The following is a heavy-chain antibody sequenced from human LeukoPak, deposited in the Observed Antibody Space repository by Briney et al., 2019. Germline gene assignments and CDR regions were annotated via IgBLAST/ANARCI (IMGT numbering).Heavy chain of an antibody. CDR2: INHSGST. Sequence: SETLSLPCAVYGGSFSGYYWSWIRQPPGKGLDWIGEINHSGSTNYNPSLKSRVTISVDTSKNQFSLKLSSVTAADTAVYYCARGKRRYSSSWYIGNYFDYWGQGTLVTVSS. J-gene: IGHJ4*02. CDR3: ARGKRRYSSSWYIGNYFDY. V-gene: IGHV4-34*01. CDR1: GGSFSGYY. D-gene: IGHD6-13*01.